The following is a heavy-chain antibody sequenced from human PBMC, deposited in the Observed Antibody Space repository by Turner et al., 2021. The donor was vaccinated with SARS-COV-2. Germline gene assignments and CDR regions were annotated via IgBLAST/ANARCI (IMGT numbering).Heavy chain of an antibody. D-gene: IGHD2-15*01. Sequence: QVQLQQGGAGLLKPSETLCRTCAVYGGSLRGYYWRWIRQPPGKGLEWIGEINHSGSTNYNPARVSRVTISVDTSKNQFSHKLSSVTAADTAVYYCARGPRVVAPTTWFDPWGQGTLVTVSS. J-gene: IGHJ5*02. V-gene: IGHV4-34*01. CDR1: GGSLRGYY. CDR2: INHSGST. CDR3: ARGPRVVAPTTWFDP.